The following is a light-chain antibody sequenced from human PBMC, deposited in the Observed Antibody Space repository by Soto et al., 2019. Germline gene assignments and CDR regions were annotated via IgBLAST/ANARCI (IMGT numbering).Light chain of an antibody. V-gene: IGKV1-9*01. CDR3: QQQGT. CDR1: QDISSY. Sequence: IQLTQSPASLSASIGDRVTITCRASQDISSYLAWYQQKPGNAPKLLIYAASTLQSGVTSRFSGGGSGAHFTLTISSLQPEDSATYYCQQQGTFGQGTKLEIK. CDR2: AAS. J-gene: IGKJ2*01.